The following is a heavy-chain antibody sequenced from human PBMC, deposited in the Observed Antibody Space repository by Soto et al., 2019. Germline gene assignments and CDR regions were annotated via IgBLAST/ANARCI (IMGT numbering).Heavy chain of an antibody. Sequence: QVQLVQSGAEVKKPGSSVKVSCKASGGTLSNYGIRWVRQAPGQGLEWMGGIIPFFGTANYAQKFQGRVTITADESTTTVYMDVSSLRSDDTAVYYCARGDATKIVVTTYYGMDVWGQGTTVTVSS. V-gene: IGHV1-69*12. CDR1: GGTLSNYG. CDR2: IIPFFGTA. J-gene: IGHJ6*02. CDR3: ARGDATKIVVTTYYGMDV. D-gene: IGHD4-17*01.